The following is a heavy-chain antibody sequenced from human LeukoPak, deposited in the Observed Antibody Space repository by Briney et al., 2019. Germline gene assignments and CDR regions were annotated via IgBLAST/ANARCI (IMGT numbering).Heavy chain of an antibody. D-gene: IGHD6-6*01. CDR2: IISIFGTA. V-gene: IGHV1-69*13. CDR3: ARPSEESSSSVHMDV. Sequence: GASVKVSCKASGGTFSSYAISWVRQAPGQGLEWMGGIISIFGTANYAQKFQGRVTITADESTSTAYMELSSLRSEDTAVYYCARPSEESSSSVHMDVWGKGTTVTVSS. J-gene: IGHJ6*03. CDR1: GGTFSSYA.